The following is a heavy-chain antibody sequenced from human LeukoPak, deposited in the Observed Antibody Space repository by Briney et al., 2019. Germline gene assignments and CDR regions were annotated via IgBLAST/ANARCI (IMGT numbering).Heavy chain of an antibody. V-gene: IGHV1-8*01. CDR1: GYTFTSYD. CDR2: MHPNSGNT. J-gene: IGHJ6*02. Sequence: ASVKVSCKASGYTFTSYDINWVRQATGQGLEWMGGMHPNSGNTGYAQKYQGRVTMTRNTSISTAYMELSSLRSEDTAVYYCARGYSSSPLVTRYYYYGMDVWGQGTTVTVSS. D-gene: IGHD6-6*01. CDR3: ARGYSSSPLVTRYYYYGMDV.